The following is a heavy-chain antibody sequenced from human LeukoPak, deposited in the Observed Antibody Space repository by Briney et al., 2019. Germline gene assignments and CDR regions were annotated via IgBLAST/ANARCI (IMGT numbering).Heavy chain of an antibody. CDR3: ARSPAAGTPSHFDN. J-gene: IGHJ4*02. CDR1: GGTLSSYA. D-gene: IGHD6-13*01. V-gene: IGHV1-69*05. CDR2: IIPIFGTA. Sequence: SVKVSCKASGGTLSSYAISWVRQAPGQGLEWMGGIIPIFGTANYAQKFQGRVTITTDESTSTAYMELSSLRSEDTAVYYCARSPAAGTPSHFDNWGQGTLVTVSS.